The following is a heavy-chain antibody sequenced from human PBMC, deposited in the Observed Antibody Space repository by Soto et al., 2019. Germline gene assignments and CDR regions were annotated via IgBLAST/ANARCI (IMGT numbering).Heavy chain of an antibody. CDR2: IFYSGST. D-gene: IGHD4-17*01. J-gene: IGHJ6*02. Sequence: SETLSLTCTVSGGSISSYYWSWIRQPPGKGLEWIGYIFYSGSTSYNPSLKSRVTISVDTSKNQFSLKLSSVTAADTAVYYCARAVGDYYYYGMDVWGQGTTVTVSS. CDR1: GGSISSYY. CDR3: ARAVGDYYYYGMDV. V-gene: IGHV4-59*01.